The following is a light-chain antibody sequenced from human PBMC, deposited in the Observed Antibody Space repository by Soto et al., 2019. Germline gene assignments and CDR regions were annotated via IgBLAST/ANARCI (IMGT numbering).Light chain of an antibody. CDR3: SSYAGSNNVV. Sequence: QSALTQPPSASGSPGQSVTISCTGTSSDVGAYNYVSWYQQHPGKAPKLMIYEVSKRPSGVPDRFSGSKSDNTASLTVSGLQGEDEADYYCSSYAGSNNVVFGGGTKLTVL. CDR1: SSDVGAYNY. V-gene: IGLV2-8*01. J-gene: IGLJ2*01. CDR2: EVS.